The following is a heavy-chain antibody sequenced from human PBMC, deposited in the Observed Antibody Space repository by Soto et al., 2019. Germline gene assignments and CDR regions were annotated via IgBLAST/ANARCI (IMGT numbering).Heavy chain of an antibody. D-gene: IGHD6-6*01. CDR1: GGSISSGGYY. CDR2: IYYSGST. J-gene: IGHJ4*01. Sequence: SETLSLTCTVSGGSISSGGYYWSWIRQHPGKGLEWIGYIYYSGSTYYNLSLKSRVTISVDTSKNQFSLKLSSVTAADTAVYYCARKDIAARRPVDYWGHGTLVTVSS. V-gene: IGHV4-31*03. CDR3: ARKDIAARRPVDY.